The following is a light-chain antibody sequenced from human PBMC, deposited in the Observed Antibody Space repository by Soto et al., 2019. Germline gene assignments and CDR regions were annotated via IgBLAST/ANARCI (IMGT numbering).Light chain of an antibody. CDR1: DNIGPW. CDR2: KAS. Sequence: DIQMTQSPSTLSASIGDRVAITCRASDNIGPWVAWYQQKPGKAPKLLIYKASPLETGAPSRFAGSGSGTGFTLTITRLQPDDFATYYCQHYNSYSRTFGQGTKVEV. J-gene: IGKJ1*01. CDR3: QHYNSYSRT. V-gene: IGKV1-5*03.